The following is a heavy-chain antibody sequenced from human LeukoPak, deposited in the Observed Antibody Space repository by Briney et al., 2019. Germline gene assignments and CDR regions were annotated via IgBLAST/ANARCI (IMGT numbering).Heavy chain of an antibody. CDR1: GFTFSTYS. Sequence: GGSLRLSCAASGFTFSTYSMNWVRQAPGRGLEWLSYIRSSGTTTYYADSVKGRFTISRDNAKNLLFLQMNSLRAEDTAVYYCAKDFGIVVVPAVLYFDYWGQGTLVTVSS. CDR2: IRSSGTTT. CDR3: AKDFGIVVVPAVLYFDY. D-gene: IGHD2-2*01. J-gene: IGHJ4*02. V-gene: IGHV3-48*04.